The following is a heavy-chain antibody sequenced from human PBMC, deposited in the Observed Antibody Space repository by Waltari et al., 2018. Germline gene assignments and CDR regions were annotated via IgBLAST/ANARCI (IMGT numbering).Heavy chain of an antibody. CDR2: SNQGETP. J-gene: IGHJ6*02. V-gene: IGHV4-34*01. CDR1: GGSFTAFY. CDR3: ARGQGEGADV. D-gene: IGHD2-21*01. Sequence: QVQLQQWGAGLLKPSETLSLTCVVNGGSFTAFYWTWVRQPPGKGLEWTGDSNQGETPQDNPALSIGVTISVYRARNHISLALASGTAADAAVYYGARGQGEGADVWAQGTAVTVS.